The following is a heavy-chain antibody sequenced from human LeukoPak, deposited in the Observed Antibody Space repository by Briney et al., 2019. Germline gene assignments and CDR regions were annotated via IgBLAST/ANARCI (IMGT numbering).Heavy chain of an antibody. CDR1: GGSFSGYY. CDR3: ARGGYYGSGNDFRFDP. V-gene: IGHV4-34*01. J-gene: IGHJ5*02. Sequence: SETLSLTCAVYGGSFSGYYWSWIRQPPGKGLEWIGEINHSGSTYYNPSLKSRVTISVDTSKNQLSLKLSSVTAADTAVYYCARGGYYGSGNDFRFDPWGQGTLVTVSS. D-gene: IGHD3-10*01. CDR2: INHSGST.